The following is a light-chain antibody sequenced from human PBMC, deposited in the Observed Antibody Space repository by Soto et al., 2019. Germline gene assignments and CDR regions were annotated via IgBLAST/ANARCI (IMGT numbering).Light chain of an antibody. CDR3: QQYGNSPIT. CDR1: ESVSSN. Sequence: VMTQSPATLSVSPGERATLSFRASESVSSNLAWYQQRPGQAPRLLIYGASSRATGIPDRFSGSGSGTDFTLTISRLEPEDFAVYYCQQYGNSPITFGQGTRLEIK. CDR2: GAS. V-gene: IGKV3-20*01. J-gene: IGKJ5*01.